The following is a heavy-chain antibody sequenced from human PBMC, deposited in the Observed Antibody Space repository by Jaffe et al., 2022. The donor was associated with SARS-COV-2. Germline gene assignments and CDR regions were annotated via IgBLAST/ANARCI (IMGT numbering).Heavy chain of an antibody. V-gene: IGHV3-21*01. D-gene: IGHD4-17*01. CDR3: ARGHYGGHFDY. CDR1: EFTFSSYS. Sequence: EVQLVESGGGLVKPGGSLRLSCAASEFTFSSYSMNWVRQAPGKGLEWVSSISTSSSYIYYADSVKGRFTISRDNAKTSLYLQMNSLRAEDTAVYYCARGHYGGHFDYWGQGTLVTVSS. J-gene: IGHJ4*02. CDR2: ISTSSSYI.